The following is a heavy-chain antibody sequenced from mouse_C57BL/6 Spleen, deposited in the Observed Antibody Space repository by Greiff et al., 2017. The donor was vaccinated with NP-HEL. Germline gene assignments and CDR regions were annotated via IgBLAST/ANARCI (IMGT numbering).Heavy chain of an antibody. CDR2: IYPSDSET. Sequence: QVQLQQSGAELVRPGSSVKLSCKASGYTFTSYWMDWVKQRPGQGLEWIGNIYPSDSETHYNQKFKDKATLTVDKSSSTAYMQLSSLTSEDSAVYYSAREGYDYDGRFAYWGQGTLVTVSA. V-gene: IGHV1-61*01. CDR1: GYTFTSYW. CDR3: AREGYDYDGRFAY. D-gene: IGHD2-4*01. J-gene: IGHJ3*01.